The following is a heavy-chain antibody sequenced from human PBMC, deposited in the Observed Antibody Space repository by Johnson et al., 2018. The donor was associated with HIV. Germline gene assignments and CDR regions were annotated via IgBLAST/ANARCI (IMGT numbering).Heavy chain of an antibody. J-gene: IGHJ3*02. CDR2: ISYDGIYK. D-gene: IGHD2-21*01. CDR3: AGEESIVVVIAIQAFDI. Sequence: VQLVESGGGVVQPGKSLRLSCAVSGFTFSSYAMVRQAPGKGLEWVAVISYDGIYKYYADSVKGRFTISRDNSKNMLYLQMNSLRAEDTAVYYCAGEESIVVVIAIQAFDIWGQGTMVIVSS. V-gene: IGHV3-30*04. CDR1: GFTFSSYA.